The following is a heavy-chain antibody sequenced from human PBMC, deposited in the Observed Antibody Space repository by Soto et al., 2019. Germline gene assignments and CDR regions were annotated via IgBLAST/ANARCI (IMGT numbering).Heavy chain of an antibody. D-gene: IGHD5-18*01. CDR1: GAALTNHY. J-gene: IGHJ2*01. V-gene: IGHV4-4*07. Sequence: HVQLQESPPRLVTPSEPLTLTCSVSGAALTNHYWGWIRQPPGTGLEFFGRIYTSGRAHYNPSLQSRVTMSVDTSNNQFSLKVNSVTAADTAISYCARAYAVNTAVDYWYVARWGSGTLVTVSS. CDR3: ARAYAVNTAVDYWYVAR. CDR2: IYTSGRA.